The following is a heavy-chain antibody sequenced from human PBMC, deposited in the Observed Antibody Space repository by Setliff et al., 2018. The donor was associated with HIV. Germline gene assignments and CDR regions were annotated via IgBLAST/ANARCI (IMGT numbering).Heavy chain of an antibody. V-gene: IGHV4-39*01. D-gene: IGHD3-10*01. CDR2: IYYSGTT. Sequence: SETLSLTCNVSGDSIGTGTHYWGWIRQSPGKGLEWIGSIYYSGTTYYNPSLKSRATVSVDTSKNQFSLILTSVTAADTAVYYCARRLLRGVRGPPCFDYWGQGTLVTVSS. CDR3: ARRLLRGVRGPPCFDY. J-gene: IGHJ4*02. CDR1: GDSIGTGTHY.